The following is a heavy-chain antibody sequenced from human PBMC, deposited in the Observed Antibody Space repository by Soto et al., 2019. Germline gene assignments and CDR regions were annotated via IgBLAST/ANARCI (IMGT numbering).Heavy chain of an antibody. Sequence: QVQLVQSGAEVKKPGSSVKVSCKASGGTFNIYNINWVRQAPGQGLEWMGGILPIFGTTNYAQRCQGRLTIIADDSTSTAYMELSSLRSEDTAVYYCARDETGDSYYYYYGVDVWGQGTTVTVTS. D-gene: IGHD7-27*01. J-gene: IGHJ6*02. CDR3: ARDETGDSYYYYYGVDV. CDR2: ILPIFGTT. V-gene: IGHV1-69*01. CDR1: GGTFNIYN.